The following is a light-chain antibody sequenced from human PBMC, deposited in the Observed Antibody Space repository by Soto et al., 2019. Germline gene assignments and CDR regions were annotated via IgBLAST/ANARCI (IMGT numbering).Light chain of an antibody. CDR1: RSRSSSY. CDR3: QQQGT. Sequence: EIVLTQSPGTLSLSPGERATLSCRASRSRSSSYVVWYQQKPGQAPRLLIYAASRRATGIPDRFSGSGSATEYTLTISRLEPEDFAVYYCQQQGTFGQGTKLESK. CDR2: AAS. V-gene: IGKV3-20*01. J-gene: IGKJ2*01.